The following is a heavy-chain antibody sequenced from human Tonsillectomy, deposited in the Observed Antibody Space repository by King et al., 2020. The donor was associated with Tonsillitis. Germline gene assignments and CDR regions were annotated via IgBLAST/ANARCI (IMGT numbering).Heavy chain of an antibody. D-gene: IGHD3-22*01. CDR1: GFAFGDFG. CDR3: VRRRGYDSSGYFDY. Sequence: VQLVQSGGGVVQPGKSLRLSCAASGFAFGDFGMHWVRQAPGKGLDWVAFLSHVKSIEHFADSVKGRFAISRDNSKNSLFLQMNNLRPEDTALYYCVRRRGYDSSGYFDYWGQGTLVTVSS. J-gene: IGHJ4*02. CDR2: LSHVKSIE. V-gene: IGHV3-30*03.